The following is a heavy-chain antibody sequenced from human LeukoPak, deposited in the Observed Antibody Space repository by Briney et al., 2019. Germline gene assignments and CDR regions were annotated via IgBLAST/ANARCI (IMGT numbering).Heavy chain of an antibody. D-gene: IGHD1-26*01. CDR3: ARDEWDHHL. Sequence: SETLSLTCAVYGGSFSGYYWSWIRQPAGKGLEWIGRIYTSGSTNYNPSLKSRVTISVDTSKNQFSLKLSSVTAADTAVYYCARDEWDHHLWGQGTLVTVSS. CDR2: IYTSGST. J-gene: IGHJ4*02. CDR1: GGSFSGYY. V-gene: IGHV4-4*07.